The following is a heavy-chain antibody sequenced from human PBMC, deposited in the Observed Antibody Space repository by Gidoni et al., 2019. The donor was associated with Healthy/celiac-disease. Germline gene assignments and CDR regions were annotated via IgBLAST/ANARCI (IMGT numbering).Heavy chain of an antibody. CDR1: GFPFSTSG. CDR2: ISYDGSNK. CDR3: AKDILTGSPSPGYLYYYGMDV. Sequence: QVQLVESGGGVVQPGRSLRLSCAASGFPFSTSGIPWVRQAPGKGLEWVAVISYDGSNKYYADSVKGRFTISRDNSKNTLYLQMNSLRAEDTAVYYCAKDILTGSPSPGYLYYYGMDVWGQGTTVTVSS. D-gene: IGHD3-9*01. J-gene: IGHJ6*02. V-gene: IGHV3-30*18.